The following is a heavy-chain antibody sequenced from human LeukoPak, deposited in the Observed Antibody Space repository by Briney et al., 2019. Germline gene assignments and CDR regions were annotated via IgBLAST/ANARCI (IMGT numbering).Heavy chain of an antibody. Sequence: PSETLPLTCTVSGGSLSSSSYYWGWIRQPPGKGLEWNGSIYYSGSTYYHPSLKSRVTISVDTSKNQFSLKLSSVTAADTAVYYCARRGIAVAGKRNWLDPWGERALGTVSS. CDR3: ARRGIAVAGKRNWLDP. J-gene: IGHJ5*02. CDR2: IYYSGST. V-gene: IGHV4-39*01. CDR1: GGSLSSSSYY. D-gene: IGHD6-19*01.